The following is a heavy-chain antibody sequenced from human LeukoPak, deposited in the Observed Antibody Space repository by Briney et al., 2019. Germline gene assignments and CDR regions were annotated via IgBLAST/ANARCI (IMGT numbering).Heavy chain of an antibody. CDR2: ITPSNGNT. D-gene: IGHD3-10*01. Sequence: GASVKVSCKTSGYTFTNFDFSWVRQAPGQGLEWMGRITPSNGNTDLAQKFQGRVTMTTDTSTRTAYMELTSLRPDDAAIYYCAREFRRAEFEPWGQGTLVTVSS. CDR3: AREFRRAEFEP. CDR1: GYTFTNFD. J-gene: IGHJ5*02. V-gene: IGHV1-18*01.